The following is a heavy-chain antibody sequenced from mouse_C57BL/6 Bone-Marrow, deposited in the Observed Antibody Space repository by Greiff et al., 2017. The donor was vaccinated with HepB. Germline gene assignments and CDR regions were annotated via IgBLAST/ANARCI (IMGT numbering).Heavy chain of an antibody. CDR2: IYPGDGDT. CDR1: GYAFSSYW. J-gene: IGHJ1*03. CDR3: ARSLSWDWDFDV. Sequence: QVQLKESGAELVKPGASVKISCKASGYAFSSYWMNWVKQRPGKGLEWIGQIYPGDGDTNYNGKFKGKATLTADKSSSTAYMQLSSLTSEDSAVYFCARSLSWDWDFDVWGTGTTVTVSS. V-gene: IGHV1-80*01.